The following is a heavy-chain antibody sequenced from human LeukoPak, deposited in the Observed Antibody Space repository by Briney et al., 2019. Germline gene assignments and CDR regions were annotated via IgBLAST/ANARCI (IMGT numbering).Heavy chain of an antibody. CDR3: ANQLPPAY. J-gene: IGHJ4*02. V-gene: IGHV4-4*02. Sequence: SETLSLTCAVSGGSISSSNWWSWVRQPPGKGLEWIGEINHSGSTNYNPSLKSRVTISVDTSKNQFSLKLSSVTAADTAVYYCANQLPPAYWGQGTLVTVSS. CDR2: INHSGST. D-gene: IGHD2-2*01. CDR1: GGSISSSNW.